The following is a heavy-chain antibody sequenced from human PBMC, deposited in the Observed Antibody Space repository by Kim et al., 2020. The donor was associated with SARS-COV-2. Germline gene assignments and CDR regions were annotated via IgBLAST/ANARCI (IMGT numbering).Heavy chain of an antibody. J-gene: IGHJ5*02. V-gene: IGHV3-23*01. D-gene: IGHD3-22*01. Sequence: ADSVKGRFTISRDNSKNTLCLQMNSLRAEDTAVYYCAKDLGIVAIEWFDPWGQGTLVTVSS. CDR3: AKDLGIVAIEWFDP.